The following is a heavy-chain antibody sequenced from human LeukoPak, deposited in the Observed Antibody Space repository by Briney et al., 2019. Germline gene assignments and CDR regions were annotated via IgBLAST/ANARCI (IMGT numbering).Heavy chain of an antibody. CDR1: GFTFSSYA. D-gene: IGHD3-10*01. J-gene: IGHJ4*02. Sequence: GGSLRLSCAASGFTFSSYAMSWVRQAPGKGLEWVSAISGSGGSTYYADSVKGRFTISRDNSKNTLYLQMNSLRAEDTAVYYCARLFVYGSGAEAFDYWGQGALVTVSS. CDR3: ARLFVYGSGAEAFDY. CDR2: ISGSGGST. V-gene: IGHV3-23*01.